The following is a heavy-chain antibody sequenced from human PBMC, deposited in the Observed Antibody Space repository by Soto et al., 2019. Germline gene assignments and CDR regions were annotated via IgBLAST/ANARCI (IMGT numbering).Heavy chain of an antibody. D-gene: IGHD3-3*01. J-gene: IGHJ4*02. Sequence: PSETLSLTWTVSGGSISSYYWSWIRQPPGKGLEWIGYIYYSGSTNYNPSLKSRVTISVDTSKNQFSLKLNSVTAADTAVYYCARDNRSGYYFEYWGQGTPVTVSS. CDR2: IYYSGST. V-gene: IGHV4-59*12. CDR1: GGSISSYY. CDR3: ARDNRSGYYFEY.